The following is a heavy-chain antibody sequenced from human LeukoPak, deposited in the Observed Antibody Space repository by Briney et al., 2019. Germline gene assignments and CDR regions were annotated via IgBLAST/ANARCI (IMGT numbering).Heavy chain of an antibody. Sequence: SETLSLTCTVSGGSISSSSYYWSWLRQSPGKGLDWIAFISDSGSTYYNPSLKSRVTISLDTSKKQFSLKLTSVTAADTAVYYCARDFGPSRGFDYWGQGTLVTVSS. J-gene: IGHJ4*02. V-gene: IGHV4-61*01. D-gene: IGHD3-10*01. CDR2: ISDSGST. CDR1: GGSISSSSYY. CDR3: ARDFGPSRGFDY.